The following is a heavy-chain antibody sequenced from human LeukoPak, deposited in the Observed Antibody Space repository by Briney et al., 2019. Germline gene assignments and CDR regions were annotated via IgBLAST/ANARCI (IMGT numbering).Heavy chain of an antibody. CDR1: GFTFSSYG. J-gene: IGHJ4*02. V-gene: IGHV3-30*02. D-gene: IGHD2-21*01. CDR2: IRYDGSNK. CDR3: AKDGLPGYCSGDCYSFHDY. Sequence: GGSLRLSCAASGFTFSSYGMHWVRQAPGKGLEWVAFIRYDGSNKYYADSVKGRFTISRDNSKNTLYLQMNSLRAEDTAVYYCAKDGLPGYCSGDCYSFHDYWGQGTLVTVSS.